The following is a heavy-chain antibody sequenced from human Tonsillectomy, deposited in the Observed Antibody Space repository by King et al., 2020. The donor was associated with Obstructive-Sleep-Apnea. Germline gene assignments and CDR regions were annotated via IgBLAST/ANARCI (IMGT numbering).Heavy chain of an antibody. V-gene: IGHV3-66*01. CDR1: GFTVSGNY. D-gene: IGHD2-8*01. CDR2: IHADGSA. Sequence: VQLVESGGGLVQPGGSLRLSCAAFGFTVSGNYMSWVRQAPGKGLEWGSVIHADGSAYYADSVKDRVTLSTDNSKNTLYLQMNILRGEDTAVYFCAREANGDYCDSWGQGTLVTVSS. J-gene: IGHJ4*02. CDR3: AREANGDYCDS.